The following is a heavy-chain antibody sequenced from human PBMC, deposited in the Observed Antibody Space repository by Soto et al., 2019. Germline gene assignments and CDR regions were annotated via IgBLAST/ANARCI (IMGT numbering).Heavy chain of an antibody. V-gene: IGHV1-2*04. CDR1: GYTFTGLF. D-gene: IGHD4-17*01. CDR2: INPNSGDT. CDR3: ASGGSTVTREFDY. Sequence: ASVKVSCKASGYTFTGLFIHWVRQAPGQGLEWMGWINPNSGDTEYAQNFQGWVTMTRDTSISTAYMELSRLRSDDTAVYYCASGGSTVTREFDYWGQGTLVTVSS. J-gene: IGHJ4*02.